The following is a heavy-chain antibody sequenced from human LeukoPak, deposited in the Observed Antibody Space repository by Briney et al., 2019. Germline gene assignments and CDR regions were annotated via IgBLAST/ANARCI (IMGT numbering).Heavy chain of an antibody. J-gene: IGHJ4*02. CDR2: ISGSGGST. Sequence: GGSLRLSCAASGFTFSSYAMSWVRQAPGKGLEWVSAISGSGGSTYYADSVKGRFTISRDNSKNTLYLQMNSLRAEGTAVYYCAKSGRAYRDYFDYWGQGTLVTVSS. D-gene: IGHD1-26*01. V-gene: IGHV3-23*01. CDR3: AKSGRAYRDYFDY. CDR1: GFTFSSYA.